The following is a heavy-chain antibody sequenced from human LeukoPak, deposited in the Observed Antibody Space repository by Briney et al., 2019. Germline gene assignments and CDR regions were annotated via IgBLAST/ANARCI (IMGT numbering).Heavy chain of an antibody. V-gene: IGHV1-69*05. D-gene: IGHD3-22*01. CDR3: ASAPQDYYDSSGYYYFDY. J-gene: IGHJ4*02. CDR2: IIPIFGTA. CDR1: GGTFSSYA. Sequence: ASVKVSCKASGGTFSSYAISWVRQAPRQGLEWMGGIIPIFGTANYAQKFQGRVTITTDESTSAAYMELSSLRSEDTAVYYCASAPQDYYDSSGYYYFDYWGQGTLVTVSS.